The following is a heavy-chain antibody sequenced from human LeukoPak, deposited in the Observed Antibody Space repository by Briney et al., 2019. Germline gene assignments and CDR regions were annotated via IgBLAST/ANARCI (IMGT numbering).Heavy chain of an antibody. Sequence: SETLSLTCAVYGGSFSGYDWSWIRQPPGKGLEWIGEINHSETTNYNPSLKSRVTISVDTSKNQFSLKLSSVTAADTAVYYCARGSHYDFWSGIRWAFDIWGQGTMVTVSS. V-gene: IGHV4-34*01. CDR3: ARGSHYDFWSGIRWAFDI. CDR1: GGSFSGYD. J-gene: IGHJ3*02. CDR2: INHSETT. D-gene: IGHD3-3*01.